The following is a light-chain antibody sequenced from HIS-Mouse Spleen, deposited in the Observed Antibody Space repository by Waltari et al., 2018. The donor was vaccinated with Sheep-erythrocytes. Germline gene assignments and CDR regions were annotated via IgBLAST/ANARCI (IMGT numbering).Light chain of an antibody. V-gene: IGKV1-13*02. CDR1: QGISSA. J-gene: IGKJ3*01. CDR3: QQFNSYPFT. Sequence: AIQLNQSPSSLSASVVDRVTITCRASQGISSALAWYQQKPGKAPKLLIYDASSLESAVPSRFSGSGSGTDFTLTISSLQPEDFATYYCQQFNSYPFTFGPGTKVDIK. CDR2: DAS.